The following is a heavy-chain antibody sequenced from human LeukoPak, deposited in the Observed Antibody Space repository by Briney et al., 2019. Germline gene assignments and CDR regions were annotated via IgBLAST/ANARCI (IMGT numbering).Heavy chain of an antibody. J-gene: IGHJ4*02. Sequence: GGSLRLSCAASGFTFSTYSMSWVRQAPGKGLEWVSYMSNSGSTIYYADSVKGRFTISRDNTKNSLYLQMNSLRAEDTAVYYCASVLWFGGIFFDYWGQGTLVTVSS. CDR1: GFTFSTYS. CDR2: MSNSGSTI. CDR3: ASVLWFGGIFFDY. V-gene: IGHV3-48*04. D-gene: IGHD3-10*01.